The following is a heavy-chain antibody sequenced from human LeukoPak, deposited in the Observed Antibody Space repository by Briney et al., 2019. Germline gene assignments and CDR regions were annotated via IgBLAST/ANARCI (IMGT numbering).Heavy chain of an antibody. CDR1: GFTFSSYS. CDR3: ARVDYYDSSGYRHLDY. CDR2: ISSSSSYI. J-gene: IGHJ4*02. Sequence: GGSLRLSCAASGFTFSSYSVNWVPQAPGRGLEWVSSISSSSSYIYYADSVKGRFTISRDNAKNSLYLQMNSLRAEDTAVYYCARVDYYDSSGYRHLDYWGQGTLVTVSS. V-gene: IGHV3-21*01. D-gene: IGHD3-22*01.